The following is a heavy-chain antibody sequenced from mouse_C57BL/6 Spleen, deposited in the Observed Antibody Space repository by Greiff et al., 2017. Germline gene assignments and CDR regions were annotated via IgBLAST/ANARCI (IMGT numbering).Heavy chain of an antibody. CDR1: GFTFSSYG. V-gene: IGHV5-6*01. CDR2: ISSGGSYT. J-gene: IGHJ2*01. CDR3: ARHEVTTVAYDYDY. Sequence: EVKLVESGGDLVKPGGSLKLSCAASGFTFSSYGMSWVRQTPDKRLEWVATISSGGSYTYYPDSVKGRFTISRDNAKNTLYLQMSSLKSEDTAMYYCARHEVTTVAYDYDYWGQGTTLTVSS. D-gene: IGHD1-1*01.